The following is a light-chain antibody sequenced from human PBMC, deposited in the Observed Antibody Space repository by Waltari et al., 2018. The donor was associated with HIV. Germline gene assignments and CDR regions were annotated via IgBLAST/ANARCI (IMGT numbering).Light chain of an antibody. V-gene: IGLV2-23*02. Sequence: QSALTQPASMSGSPGQSITISCSGTSSDVGSYNLVSWYQQHPGKVPKLINYEVTKRPSDVSNRFSASKSGDTASLTISGLQPEDEADYYCCSYAGVDTPVVFGGGTKLTVL. J-gene: IGLJ2*01. CDR3: CSYAGVDTPVV. CDR1: SSDVGSYNL. CDR2: EVT.